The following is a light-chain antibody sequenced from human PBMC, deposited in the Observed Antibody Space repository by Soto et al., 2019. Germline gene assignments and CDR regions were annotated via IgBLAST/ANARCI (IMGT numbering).Light chain of an antibody. CDR3: SSDTSSSTWV. CDR2: EDN. Sequence: QSALTQPASVSGSPGQSITISCTGTSSDVGGHNYVSWFQQHPGKAPKLLIYEDNNRPSGVSNRFAGSKSGNTASLTISGLRAEDEADYYCSSDTSSSTWVFGGGTKLTVL. CDR1: SSDVGGHNY. V-gene: IGLV2-14*01. J-gene: IGLJ3*02.